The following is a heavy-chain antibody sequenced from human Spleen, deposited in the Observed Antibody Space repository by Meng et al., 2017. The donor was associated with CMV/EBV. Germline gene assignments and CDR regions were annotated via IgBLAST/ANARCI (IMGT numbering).Heavy chain of an antibody. CDR2: SRNKANSYTT. CDR1: GFTFSDHH. D-gene: IGHD3-22*01. CDR3: ARSDSAGCPVY. J-gene: IGHJ4*02. V-gene: IGHV3-72*01. Sequence: GESLKISCAASGFTFSDHHMDWVRQAPGKGLEWVGRSRNKANSYTTEYAASVKGRITISRDDSKNSVHLQVNSLKTEDTAVYYCARSDSAGCPVYWGQGTLVTVSS.